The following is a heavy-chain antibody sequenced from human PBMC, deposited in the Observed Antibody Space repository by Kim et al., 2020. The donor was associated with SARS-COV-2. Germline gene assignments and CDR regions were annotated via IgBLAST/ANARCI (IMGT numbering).Heavy chain of an antibody. CDR3: ARAGSSGWANYYYYGMDV. CDR1: GFTFSSYE. D-gene: IGHD6-19*01. V-gene: IGHV3-48*03. J-gene: IGHJ6*02. CDR2: ISSSGSTI. Sequence: GGSLRLSCAASGFTFSSYEMNWVREAPGKGLEWVSYISSSGSTIYYADSVKGRFTISRDNAKNSLYLQMNSLRAEDTAVYYCARAGSSGWANYYYYGMDVWGQGTTVTVSS.